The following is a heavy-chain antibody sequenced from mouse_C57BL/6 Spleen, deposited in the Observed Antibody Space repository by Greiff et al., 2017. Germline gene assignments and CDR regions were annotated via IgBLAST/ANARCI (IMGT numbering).Heavy chain of an antibody. J-gene: IGHJ1*03. CDR2: IDPETGGT. Sequence: QVQLQQSGAELVRPGASVTLSCKASGYTFTDYEMHWVKQTPVHGLEWIGAIDPETGGTAYNQKFKGKAILTADKSSSTAYMELRSLTSEDSAVYYCTRVPITTVVRYFDVWGTGTTVTVSS. V-gene: IGHV1-15*01. CDR1: GYTFTDYE. CDR3: TRVPITTVVRYFDV. D-gene: IGHD1-1*01.